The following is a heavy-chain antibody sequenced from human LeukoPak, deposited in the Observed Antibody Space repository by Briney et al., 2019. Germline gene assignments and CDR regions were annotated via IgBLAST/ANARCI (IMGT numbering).Heavy chain of an antibody. CDR1: GFTFSSYE. D-gene: IGHD3-10*01. CDR2: ISSSGSSI. J-gene: IGHJ4*02. Sequence: GGSLRLSCAASGFTFSSYEMNWVRQAPGKGLEWVSYISSSGSSIYYADSVKGRFTISRDNAKNSLYLQMNSLRAEDTAVYYCAARRLGVLYWGQGTLVTVSS. V-gene: IGHV3-48*03. CDR3: AARRLGVLY.